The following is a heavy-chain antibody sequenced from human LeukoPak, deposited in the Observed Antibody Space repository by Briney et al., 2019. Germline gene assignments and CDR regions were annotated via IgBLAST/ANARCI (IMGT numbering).Heavy chain of an antibody. CDR1: GFTFSSYS. J-gene: IGHJ4*02. Sequence: GGSLRLSCAASGFTFSSYSMNWVRQAPGKGLEWVSSISSSSSYIYYADSVKGRFTISRDDAKNSLYLQMNSLRAEDTAVYYCARGLEGDIVVVVAAKDDYWGQGTLVTVSS. D-gene: IGHD2-15*01. CDR3: ARGLEGDIVVVVAAKDDY. CDR2: ISSSSSYI. V-gene: IGHV3-21*01.